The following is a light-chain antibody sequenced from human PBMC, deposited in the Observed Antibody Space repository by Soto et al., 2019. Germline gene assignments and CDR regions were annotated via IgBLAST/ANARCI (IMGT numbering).Light chain of an antibody. J-gene: IGKJ2*01. CDR2: GAS. Sequence: EIVLTQSPGTLSLSPGERATLSCRASQSVSSSYLAWYQQEPGHAPRLLIYGASSRATAIPDRFSGSGSGTDFTLTSSRLEPEDFAVYYCQQYGSLPPYTFGQGTKLEIK. CDR1: QSVSSSY. CDR3: QQYGSLPPYT. V-gene: IGKV3-20*01.